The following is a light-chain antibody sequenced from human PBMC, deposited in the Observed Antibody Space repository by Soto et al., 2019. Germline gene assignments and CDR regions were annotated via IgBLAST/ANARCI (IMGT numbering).Light chain of an antibody. V-gene: IGKV3-20*01. CDR3: HLYGNSPPRT. CDR2: GAS. CDR1: QSVSSNY. Sequence: EIVLTQSPGTLSLSPGERAILSCRASQSVSSNYLAWYQQTPGQAPRLLIYGASNRATGIPDRFSGSGSGTDFTLTISRLEPEDFAVYYCHLYGNSPPRTFGQGTDLEI. J-gene: IGKJ2*01.